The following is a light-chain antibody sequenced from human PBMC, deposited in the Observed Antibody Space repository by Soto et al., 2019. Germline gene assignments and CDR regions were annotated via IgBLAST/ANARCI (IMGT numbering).Light chain of an antibody. CDR1: QSIRSY. CDR3: QHSHSTPRIT. V-gene: IGKV1-39*01. Sequence: DIQMTQSPSSLSAVVGDRVTITCRTSQSIRSYLNWYQQKSGKAPKLLISAASNLQSGVPYRFSGSGSGTDFTLTISSLQHEDVATYYCQHSHSTPRITFGQGTRLEIK. CDR2: AAS. J-gene: IGKJ5*01.